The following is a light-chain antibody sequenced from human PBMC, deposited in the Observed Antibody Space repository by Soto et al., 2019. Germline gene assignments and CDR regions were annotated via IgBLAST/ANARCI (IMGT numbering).Light chain of an antibody. CDR2: DAS. J-gene: IGKJ1*01. Sequence: DIKMTQSPATRSASVGDSVTRTCRASQSISHWLAWYQQKPGKAPKFLIYDASSLESGVPSRFSGSGSGTEFTLTISSLQPDDFATYYCQQYDSVLGTFGPGTKVDI. V-gene: IGKV1-5*01. CDR3: QQYDSVLGT. CDR1: QSISHW.